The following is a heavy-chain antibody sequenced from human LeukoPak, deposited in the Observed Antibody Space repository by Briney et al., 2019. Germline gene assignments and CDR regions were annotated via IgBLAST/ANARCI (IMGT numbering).Heavy chain of an antibody. J-gene: IGHJ4*02. D-gene: IGHD6-19*01. CDR3: AKDSSGRVWYFDY. V-gene: IGHV3-30*18. CDR2: ISYDGSNK. Sequence: GGSLRLSCVASGFPFSSYGMHWVRQAPGKGLEWVAVISYDGSNKYYADSVEGRFTISRDNSKNTLYLQMNSLRVEDTAVYYCAKDSSGRVWYFDYWGQGTLVTVSS. CDR1: GFPFSSYG.